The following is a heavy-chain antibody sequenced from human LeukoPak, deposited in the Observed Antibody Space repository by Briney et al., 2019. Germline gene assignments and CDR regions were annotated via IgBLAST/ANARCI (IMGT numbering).Heavy chain of an antibody. D-gene: IGHD1-7*01. CDR2: ISWNSGSI. V-gene: IGHV3-9*01. CDR1: GFTFDDYA. J-gene: IGHJ6*03. CDR3: AKHGDWNYLKYYYMDV. Sequence: PGGSLRLSCAASGFTFDDYAMHWVRQATGKGLEWDSGISWNSGSIGYADSVKGRFTISRDNAKNSLYLQMNSLRGDDTAVYYCAKHGDWNYLKYYYMDVWGKGTTVTVSS.